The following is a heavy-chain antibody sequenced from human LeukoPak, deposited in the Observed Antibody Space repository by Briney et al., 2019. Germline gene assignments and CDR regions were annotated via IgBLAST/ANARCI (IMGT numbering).Heavy chain of an antibody. CDR3: AKTGDSSGYYYGVDY. V-gene: IGHV3-23*01. CDR1: GFTFSSYA. CDR2: ISGGGST. D-gene: IGHD3-22*01. J-gene: IGHJ4*02. Sequence: GGSLRLSCAASGFTFSSYAMSWVRQAPGKGLEWVSSISGGGSTYYADSVKSRFTISRDNSKSTLCLQMNSLRAEDTAVYYCAKTGDSSGYYYGVDYWGQGTLVTVSS.